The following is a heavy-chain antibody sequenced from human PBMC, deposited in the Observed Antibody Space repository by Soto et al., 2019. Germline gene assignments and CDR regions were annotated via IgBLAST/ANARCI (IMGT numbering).Heavy chain of an antibody. CDR1: GGSISSNDW. Sequence: QVQLQESGPGLVKPSGTLSLTCAVSGGSISSNDWWSWVRQPPGKGLEWIGESHDSGTTNYSPSCXXRVTMLVDKSQNTFALKLSSVTAADTGVYYCVRGDESVWSKWGQGTRVTVSS. CDR3: VRGDESVWSK. J-gene: IGHJ4*02. V-gene: IGHV4-4*02. CDR2: SHDSGTT. D-gene: IGHD3-16*01.